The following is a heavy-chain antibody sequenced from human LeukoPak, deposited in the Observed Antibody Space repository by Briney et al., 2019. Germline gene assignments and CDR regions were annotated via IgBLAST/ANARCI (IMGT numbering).Heavy chain of an antibody. Sequence: SETLSLTCAVYGGSFSGYYWSWIREPPGKGLEWIGEINHSGSTNYNPSLKSRVTISVDTSKNQFSLKLSSVTAADTAVYYCAREGYYYGSGSYFRAFDIWGQGTMVTVSS. CDR1: GGSFSGYY. CDR2: INHSGST. J-gene: IGHJ3*02. V-gene: IGHV4-34*01. D-gene: IGHD3-10*01. CDR3: AREGYYYGSGSYFRAFDI.